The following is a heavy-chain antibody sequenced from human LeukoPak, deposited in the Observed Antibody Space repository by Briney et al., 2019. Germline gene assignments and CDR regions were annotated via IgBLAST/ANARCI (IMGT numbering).Heavy chain of an antibody. D-gene: IGHD2-2*02. CDR3: ARYTFRAVDI. V-gene: IGHV3-53*01. Sequence: GGSLRLSCAASGLSLSVNYMTWVRQSPGKGLEWLSNIYRDGNTYYADSVNGRFSISRDDYKNTLYLEMNSLGAEDTALYYCARYTFRAVDIWGQGSMVTVSS. J-gene: IGHJ3*02. CDR1: GLSLSVNY. CDR2: IYRDGNT.